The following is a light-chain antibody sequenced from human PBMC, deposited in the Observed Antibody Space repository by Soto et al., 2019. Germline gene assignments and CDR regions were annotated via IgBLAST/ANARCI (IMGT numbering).Light chain of an antibody. J-gene: IGLJ1*01. Sequence: QSVLTQPASVSGSPGQSITISCTGTSRDVGIHNLVSWYQLHPGKVPKLIIYEDTKRPSGISSRFSGSESGITAFLTISGLQAEAEADYYCCSYAGSSTYVFGNGLKVT. CDR3: CSYAGSSTYV. CDR1: SRDVGIHNL. CDR2: EDT. V-gene: IGLV2-23*01.